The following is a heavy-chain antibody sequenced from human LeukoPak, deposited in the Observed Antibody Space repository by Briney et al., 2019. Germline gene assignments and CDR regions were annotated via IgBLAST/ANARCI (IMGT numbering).Heavy chain of an antibody. D-gene: IGHD6-13*01. J-gene: IGHJ4*02. CDR3: ARGPGSSWNLKDY. V-gene: IGHV4-59*02. Sequence: PSETLSLTCTVWGGSVTSYYWSWIRQPPGKGLEWIGYIYYSASSNYNPSLNSRVTISVDTSKNQFSLKLSSVTAADTAVYYCARGPGSSWNLKDYWGQGTLVTVSS. CDR1: GGSVTSYY. CDR2: IYYSASS.